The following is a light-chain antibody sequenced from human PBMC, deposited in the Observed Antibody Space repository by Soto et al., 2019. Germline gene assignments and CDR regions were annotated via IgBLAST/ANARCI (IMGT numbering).Light chain of an antibody. CDR3: SSYTTSSTRV. J-gene: IGLJ2*01. Sequence: QSVLTQPASVSGSPGQSITISCSGTSSDVGGYNYFSWYQQYPGKAPKLMIYEVSNRPSGVSNRFSGSKSGNTASLTISGLQAEDEADYYCSSYTTSSTRVFGGGTKLTVL. CDR1: SSDVGGYNY. CDR2: EVS. V-gene: IGLV2-14*01.